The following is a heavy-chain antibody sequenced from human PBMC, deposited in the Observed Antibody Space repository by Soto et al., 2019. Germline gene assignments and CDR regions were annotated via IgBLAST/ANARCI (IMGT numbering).Heavy chain of an antibody. Sequence: PGGSLRLSCAASGFTFSSYAMSSVCQAPGKGLEWISIIYSAGNTYYADSVKGRFTISRDNSKNTLYLQMNSLRAEDTAVYYCAREGFRGVMSYYGMDVWGQGTTVTVSS. CDR2: IYSAGNT. CDR3: AREGFRGVMSYYGMDV. J-gene: IGHJ6*02. CDR1: GFTFSSYA. D-gene: IGHD3-16*01. V-gene: IGHV3-66*01.